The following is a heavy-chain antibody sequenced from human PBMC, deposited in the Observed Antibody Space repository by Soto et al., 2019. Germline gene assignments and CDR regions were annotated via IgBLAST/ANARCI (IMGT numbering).Heavy chain of an antibody. V-gene: IGHV1-2*04. D-gene: IGHD2-2*01. Sequence: GASVKVSCKASGYTFTGYYMHWVRQAPGQGLEWMGWINPNSGGTNYAQKFQGWVTMTRDTSINTAYMELSRLRSDDTDEYYCARSILLVPAVPPPYYYYVMEVWGQGTTVTVSS. CDR3: ARSILLVPAVPPPYYYYVMEV. J-gene: IGHJ6*02. CDR2: INPNSGGT. CDR1: GYTFTGYY.